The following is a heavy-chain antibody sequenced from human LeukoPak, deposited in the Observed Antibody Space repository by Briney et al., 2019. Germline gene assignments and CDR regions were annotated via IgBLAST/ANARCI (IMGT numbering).Heavy chain of an antibody. CDR3: ARGGEGGGTSPGMDV. D-gene: IGHD1-14*01. J-gene: IGHJ6*02. CDR1: GFTFDDYA. V-gene: IGHV3-9*01. Sequence: GGSLRLSCAASGFTFDDYAMHWVRQAPGKGLEWVSGISWNSGSIGYADSVKGRFTISRDNAKNSLYLQMNSLRAEDTALYYCARGGEGGGTSPGMDVWGQGTTVTVSS. CDR2: ISWNSGSI.